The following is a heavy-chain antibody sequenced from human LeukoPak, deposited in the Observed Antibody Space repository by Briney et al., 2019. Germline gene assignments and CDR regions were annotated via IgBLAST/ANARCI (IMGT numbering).Heavy chain of an antibody. D-gene: IGHD6-13*01. CDR1: GFSVSSYW. J-gene: IGHJ4*02. V-gene: IGHV3-7*01. CDR2: IKQDGSEK. Sequence: GGSLRLSCAVSGFSVSSYWMTWVRQAPGKGLEWVANIKQDGSEKNYVDSVKGRFTISRDNAENSLFLQMNSLRVEDTAVYYCAREWKGGIATAGTRIEGDYWGQGTLVAVSS. CDR3: AREWKGGIATAGTRIEGDY.